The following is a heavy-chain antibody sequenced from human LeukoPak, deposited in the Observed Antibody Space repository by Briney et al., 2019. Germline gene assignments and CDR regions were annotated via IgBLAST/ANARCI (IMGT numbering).Heavy chain of an antibody. CDR1: GYSFTAYW. V-gene: IGHV5-51*01. J-gene: IGHJ4*02. CDR2: IYPGDSAT. D-gene: IGHD3-16*01. Sequence: GESLKISCRGSGYSFTAYWIAWVRQMPGKGLEWMATIYPGDSATTYSPSFQGQVTISADKSITTPYLQWTSLKASDTAMYYCARPAAGLGGFDYWGQGTLVTVSS. CDR3: ARPAAGLGGFDY.